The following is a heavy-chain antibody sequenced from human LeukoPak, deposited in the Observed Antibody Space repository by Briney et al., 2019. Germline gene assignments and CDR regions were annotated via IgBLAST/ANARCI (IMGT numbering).Heavy chain of an antibody. V-gene: IGHV4-59*03. CDR3: ARLHASRAEEFDP. D-gene: IGHD3-16*01. CDR1: CGSISGYY. Sequence: SETLSLTCTVSCGSISGYYWSWIRQPPGKGLEWIGYIYSSGSASYNPSLISRVTILVDTSKNQFSLTLTSVTAADTAVYYCARLHASRAEEFDPWGQGTLVTVSS. CDR2: IYSSGSA. J-gene: IGHJ5*02.